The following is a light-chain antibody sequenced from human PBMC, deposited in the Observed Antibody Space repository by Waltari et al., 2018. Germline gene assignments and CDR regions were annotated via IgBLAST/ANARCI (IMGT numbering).Light chain of an antibody. CDR1: QSGSRA. CDR2: GAP. J-gene: IGKJ1*01. V-gene: IGKV3-20*01. Sequence: EIVLTQSPGTLSLSLGDRASLSCRASQSGSRALAWYQQKPGQAPRLLIYGAPTRATGIPDRFSGSGSGTDFSLTISRLEPDDFAVYYCQHYLRLPVTFGQGTTVEI. CDR3: QHYLRLPVT.